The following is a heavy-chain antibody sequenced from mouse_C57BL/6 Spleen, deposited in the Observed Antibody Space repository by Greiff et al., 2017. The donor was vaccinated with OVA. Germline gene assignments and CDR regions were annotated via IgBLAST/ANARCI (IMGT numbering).Heavy chain of an antibody. CDR3: TKYYGSSYEGYFDV. J-gene: IGHJ1*03. CDR2: IDPENGDT. Sequence: DVKLQESGAELVRPGASVKLSCTASGFNIKDDYMHWVKQRPEQGLEWIGWIDPENGDTEYASKFQGKATITADTSSNTAYLQLSSLTSEDTAVYYCTKYYGSSYEGYFDVWGTGTTVTVSS. V-gene: IGHV14-4*01. CDR1: GFNIKDDY. D-gene: IGHD1-1*01.